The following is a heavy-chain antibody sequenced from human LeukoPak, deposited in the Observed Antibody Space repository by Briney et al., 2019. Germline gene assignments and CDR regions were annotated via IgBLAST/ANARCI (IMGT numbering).Heavy chain of an antibody. Sequence: SETLSLTCTVSGDSISSSSYYWGWIRQPPGKGLEWIGSIYYSGSTYYNPSLKSRVTISVDTSKNQFSLKLSSVTAADTAVYYCASEKYYDFWSGYRNYYYGMDVWGQGTTVTVSS. J-gene: IGHJ6*02. D-gene: IGHD3-3*01. CDR2: IYYSGST. CDR1: GDSISSSSYY. CDR3: ASEKYYDFWSGYRNYYYGMDV. V-gene: IGHV4-39*01.